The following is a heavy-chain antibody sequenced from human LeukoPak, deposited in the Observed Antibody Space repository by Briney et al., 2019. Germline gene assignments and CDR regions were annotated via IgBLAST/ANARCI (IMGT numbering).Heavy chain of an antibody. V-gene: IGHV1-69*05. J-gene: IGHJ6*03. CDR1: GGTFSSYA. CDR3: ARALIADEVYYYYYMDV. D-gene: IGHD6-13*01. CDR2: IIPIFGTA. Sequence: ASVKVSFKASGGTFSSYAISWVRQAPGQGLEWMGGIIPIFGTANYAQKFQGRVTITTDESTSTAYMELSSLRSEDTAVYYCARALIADEVYYYYYMDVWGKGTTVTVSS.